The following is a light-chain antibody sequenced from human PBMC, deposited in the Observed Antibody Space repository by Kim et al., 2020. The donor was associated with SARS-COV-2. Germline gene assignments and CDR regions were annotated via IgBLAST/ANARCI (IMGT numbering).Light chain of an antibody. CDR3: QQYENWPPVT. Sequence: STGERVTLSCRASQGVSDNLAWYQQKPGQAPRLLIYGASTRATGIPARFSGSGSGTEFTLDISSLQSEDLAVYYCQQYENWPPVTFGGGTKVDIK. CDR2: GAS. V-gene: IGKV3-15*01. CDR1: QGVSDN. J-gene: IGKJ4*01.